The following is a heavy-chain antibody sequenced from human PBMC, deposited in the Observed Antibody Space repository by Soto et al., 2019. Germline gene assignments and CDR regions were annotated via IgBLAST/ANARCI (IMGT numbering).Heavy chain of an antibody. CDR2: ISAYNGNT. CDR3: ARDPFYYYCNGAFDI. J-gene: IGHJ3*02. Sequence: ASVKVSCKASGYTFTSYGISWVRQAPGQGLEWMGWISAYNGNTNYAQKLQGRVTMTTDTSTSTAYMELRSLRSDDTAVYYCARDPFYYYCNGAFDIWGQGTMVTVSS. D-gene: IGHD3-22*01. CDR1: GYTFTSYG. V-gene: IGHV1-18*01.